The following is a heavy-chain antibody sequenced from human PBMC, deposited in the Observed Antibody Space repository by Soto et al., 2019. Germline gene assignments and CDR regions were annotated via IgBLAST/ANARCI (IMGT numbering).Heavy chain of an antibody. CDR3: AQDRGWGVVSPSHDY. J-gene: IGHJ4*02. CDR2: IRGSGGET. Sequence: EVQLLESGGGLVQPGGSLRVSCAASGFTFRTFVMSWVRQAPGKGLEWVSAIRGSGGETFYADSVKGRFTISRDNSRNTLYLQMNSLRDEDTALYFCAQDRGWGVVSPSHDYRGRGTLVTVSS. V-gene: IGHV3-23*01. CDR1: GFTFRTFV. D-gene: IGHD2-21*01.